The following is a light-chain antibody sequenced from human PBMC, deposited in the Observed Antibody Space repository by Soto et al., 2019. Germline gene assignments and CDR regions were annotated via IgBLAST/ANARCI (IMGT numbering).Light chain of an antibody. V-gene: IGKV4-1*01. CDR2: LAS. J-gene: IGKJ3*01. CDR3: QQYYSTGFT. Sequence: DIVMTQSPDSLAVSLGERATINCKSSESVLYSSNNKNYLAWYQQKPGQPPKLLIYLASTRESGVPDRFSGSGSGTDFTLTISSLQAEDVAVYYCQQYYSTGFTFGPGTKVDIK. CDR1: ESVLYSSNNKNY.